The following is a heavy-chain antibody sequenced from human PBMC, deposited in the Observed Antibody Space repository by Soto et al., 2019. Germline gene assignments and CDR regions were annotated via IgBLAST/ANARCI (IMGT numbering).Heavy chain of an antibody. Sequence: SETLSLTCTVSGGSISSGGYYWSWIRQHPGKGLEWIGYIYYSGSTYYNPSLKSRVTISVDTSKNQFSLKLSSVTAADTAVYNCARDIAAAGTFWFDPWGQGTLVTVSS. CDR2: IYYSGST. V-gene: IGHV4-31*03. D-gene: IGHD6-13*01. CDR1: GGSISSGGYY. CDR3: ARDIAAAGTFWFDP. J-gene: IGHJ5*02.